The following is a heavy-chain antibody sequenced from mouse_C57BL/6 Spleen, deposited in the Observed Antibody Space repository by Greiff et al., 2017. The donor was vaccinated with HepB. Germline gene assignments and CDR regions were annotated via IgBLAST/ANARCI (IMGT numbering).Heavy chain of an antibody. CDR2: IDPEDGET. J-gene: IGHJ3*01. CDR1: GFNIKDYY. CDR3: AREGIYDGYCVFAY. D-gene: IGHD2-3*01. V-gene: IGHV14-2*01. Sequence: VQLQQSGAELVKPGASVKLSCTASGFNIKDYYMNWVKQRTEQGLEWIGRIDPEDGETKYAPKFQGKATITADTSSNTAYLQLSSLTSEDTAVYYCAREGIYDGYCVFAYWGQGTLVTVSA.